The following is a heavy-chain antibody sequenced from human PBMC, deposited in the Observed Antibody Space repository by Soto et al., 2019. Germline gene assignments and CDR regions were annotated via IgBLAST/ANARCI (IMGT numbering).Heavy chain of an antibody. CDR3: ARGGGKYYYESSGHSNHAMDV. V-gene: IGHV4-59*01. CDR2: IYDSGNT. J-gene: IGHJ6*02. CDR1: GGPTRSYC. D-gene: IGHD3-22*01. Sequence: SGNLSLTCTVSGGPTRSYCWSWIRQPPGEGPERIGYIYDSGNTDYNPSLKSRVTISVDTSKNQFSLKLSSVTTADTAVYYCARGGGKYYYESSGHSNHAMDVWGQGTTVTVSS.